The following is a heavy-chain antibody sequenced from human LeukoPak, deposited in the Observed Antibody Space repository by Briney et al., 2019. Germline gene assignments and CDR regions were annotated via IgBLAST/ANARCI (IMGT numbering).Heavy chain of an antibody. V-gene: IGHV3-23*01. Sequence: HPGGSLRLSCAASGFTFSTYAMSWVRQAPGKGLEWVSTFSGSGGRTLYADSVKGRFVISRDNSKNTLYLQMNSLRAEDTAVYYCAKVISSYNYFDYWGQGAPVTVSS. CDR3: AKVISSYNYFDY. CDR1: GFTFSTYA. CDR2: FSGSGGRT. D-gene: IGHD6-13*01. J-gene: IGHJ4*02.